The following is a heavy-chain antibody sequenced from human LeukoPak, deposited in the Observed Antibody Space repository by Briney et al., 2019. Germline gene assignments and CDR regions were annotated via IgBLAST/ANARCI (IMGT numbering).Heavy chain of an antibody. V-gene: IGHV3-30*18. CDR1: GFTFSSYG. CDR2: ISYDGSNK. D-gene: IGHD5-24*01. J-gene: IGHJ4*02. CDR3: AKDFVEMATSYFDY. Sequence: GGSLRLSCAASGFTFSSYGMHWVRQAPGKGLKWVAVISYDGSNKYYADSVKGRFTISRDNSKNTLYLQMNSLRAEDTAVYYCAKDFVEMATSYFDYWGQGTLVTVSS.